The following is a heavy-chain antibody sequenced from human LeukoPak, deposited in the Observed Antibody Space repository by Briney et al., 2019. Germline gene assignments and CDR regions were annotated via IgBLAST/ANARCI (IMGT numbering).Heavy chain of an antibody. V-gene: IGHV3-9*01. CDR2: ISWNSGSI. CDR1: GFTFDDYA. J-gene: IGHJ4*02. CDR3: ARGGLGIPLDY. D-gene: IGHD7-27*01. Sequence: GGSLRLSCAASGFTFDDYAMHWVRQAPGKGLEWVSGISWNSGSIGYADSVKGRFTISRDNAKNSLYLQMNSLRAEDTAVYYCARGGLGIPLDYWGQGTLVTVSS.